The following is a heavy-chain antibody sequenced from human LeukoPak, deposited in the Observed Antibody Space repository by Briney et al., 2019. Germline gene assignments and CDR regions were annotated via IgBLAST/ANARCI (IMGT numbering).Heavy chain of an antibody. Sequence: GGSLRLSCAASGFTFSSYAMTWVRQAPGKGLEWFSTISDSGGSTYYADSVKGRFTISRDNSKNTLSLQMNSLRAEDTAKYYCAKDLSSSGFRIDYWGQGTLVTVSS. V-gene: IGHV3-23*01. D-gene: IGHD6-19*01. CDR2: ISDSGGST. J-gene: IGHJ4*02. CDR3: AKDLSSSGFRIDY. CDR1: GFTFSSYA.